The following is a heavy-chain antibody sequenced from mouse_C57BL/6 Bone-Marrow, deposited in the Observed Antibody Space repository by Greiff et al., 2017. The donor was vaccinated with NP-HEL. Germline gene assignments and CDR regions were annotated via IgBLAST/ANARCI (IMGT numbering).Heavy chain of an antibody. CDR1: GFTFSDAW. CDR2: IRHKANNHAT. J-gene: IGHJ1*03. CDR3: TRYWYVAI. Sequence: EVKLLESGGGLVQPGGSMKLSCAASGFTFSDAWMDWVRQSPEKGLEWVAEIRHKANNHATYYAESVKGRFTISRADSKSSVNLHMNSVRAEDTGIYYCTRYWYVAIWGRGTAVTVSA. V-gene: IGHV6-6*01.